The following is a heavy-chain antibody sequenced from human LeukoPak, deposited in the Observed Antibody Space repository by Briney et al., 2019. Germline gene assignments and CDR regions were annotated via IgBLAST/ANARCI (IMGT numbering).Heavy chain of an antibody. CDR1: GGSISSYY. CDR2: VHHSGST. D-gene: IGHD3-22*01. V-gene: IGHV4-59*01. CDR3: ARVNTMIVVPYYYMDV. J-gene: IGHJ6*03. Sequence: PSETLSLTCTVSGGSISSYYWNWIRQPPGKGLEWIGSVHHSGSTNYNPSLKSRVTISVDTSKNQFSLKLSSVTAADTAVYYCARVNTMIVVPYYYMDVWGKGTTVTVSS.